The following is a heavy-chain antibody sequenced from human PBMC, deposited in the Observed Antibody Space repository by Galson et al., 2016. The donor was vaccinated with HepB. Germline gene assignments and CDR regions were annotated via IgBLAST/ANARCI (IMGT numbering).Heavy chain of an antibody. CDR1: GFTFSRYT. D-gene: IGHD6-13*01. CDR2: IWYDGSYK. J-gene: IGHJ4*02. Sequence: SLRLSCATSGFTFSRYTMHWVRQAPGKGLEWASVIWYDGSYKHYGDSVKGRFTISRDNSKNTLFLQMNSLRIEDTAVYYCARVEGLGSNWYRAPHFDSWGQGTLVTVSS. V-gene: IGHV3-33*01. CDR3: ARVEGLGSNWYRAPHFDS.